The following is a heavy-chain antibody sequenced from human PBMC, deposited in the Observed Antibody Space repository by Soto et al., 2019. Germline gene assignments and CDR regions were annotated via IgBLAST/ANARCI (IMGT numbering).Heavy chain of an antibody. J-gene: IGHJ4*02. CDR1: GGSISIYY. Sequence: ASETLSLTCTVSGGSISIYYWSWIRQPAGKGLEWIGHIYSSGSTNYNPSLKSRVTMSVDTSKNQFSLKLSSVTAADTAVYYCARGYYDSSGYLFDYWGQGTLVTVSS. CDR2: IYSSGST. CDR3: ARGYYDSSGYLFDY. V-gene: IGHV4-4*07. D-gene: IGHD3-22*01.